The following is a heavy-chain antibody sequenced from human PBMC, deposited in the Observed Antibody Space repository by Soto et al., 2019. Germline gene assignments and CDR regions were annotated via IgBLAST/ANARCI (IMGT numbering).Heavy chain of an antibody. CDR2: IYYTGCT. V-gene: IGHV4-61*01. CDR3: ARDRAGTTADDNGMDA. D-gene: IGHD6-19*01. J-gene: IGHJ6*02. Sequence: SETLSLTCTVSGGSVSSGSYFWSWIRQPPGKGLEWLGYIYYTGCTNYNPYLKSRVTMSLDTSTNQFSLKLSSVTAADAAVYYCARDRAGTTADDNGMDAGGRGTTVTVSS. CDR1: GGSVSSGSYF.